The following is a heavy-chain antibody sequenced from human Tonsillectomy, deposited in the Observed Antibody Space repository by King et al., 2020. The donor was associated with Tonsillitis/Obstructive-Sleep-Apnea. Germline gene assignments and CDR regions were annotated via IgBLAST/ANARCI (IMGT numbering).Heavy chain of an antibody. V-gene: IGHV1-3*01. D-gene: IGHD2-15*01. J-gene: IGHJ4*02. CDR2: INAGNGNT. CDR3: AREVVVAARGGPYFFDY. Sequence: VQLVQSGAEVKKPGASVKVSCKASGYTFTSYAMHWVRQAPGQRLEWMGWINAGNGNTKYSQKSQGRVTITRDTSASTAYMELSSLRSEDTAVYYCAREVVVAARGGPYFFDYWGRGTLVTVSS. CDR1: GYTFTSYA.